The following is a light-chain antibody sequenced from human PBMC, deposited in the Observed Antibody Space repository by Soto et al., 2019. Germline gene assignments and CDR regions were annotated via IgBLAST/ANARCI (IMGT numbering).Light chain of an antibody. J-gene: IGKJ1*01. CDR3: QQYNNWPRT. CDR1: QSVGSY. V-gene: IGKV3-15*01. CDR2: GAS. Sequence: EIVMTQSPATLSVSPGERASLSCRASQSVGSYLAWYQHKPGQAPRLLIYGASTRAAGVAVRFSGGGSGTDFTLTISSLQSEDFAIFYCQQYNNWPRTFGQGTKVEIK.